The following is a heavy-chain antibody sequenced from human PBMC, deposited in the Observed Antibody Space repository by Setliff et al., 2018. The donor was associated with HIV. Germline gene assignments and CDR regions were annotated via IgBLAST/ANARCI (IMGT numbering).Heavy chain of an antibody. CDR3: ARDVTKDMITFGEVIVTSRGYFDS. CDR1: GYTFTSYD. D-gene: IGHD3-16*02. J-gene: IGHJ4*02. CDR2: MNPNSGNT. Sequence: ASVKVSCKASGYTFTSYDINWVRQATGQGLGWMGWMNPNSGNTGYAQKFQGRVTMTRNTSISTAYMGLSSLRSEDTAVYYCARDVTKDMITFGEVIVTSRGYFDSWGQGTLVTVSS. V-gene: IGHV1-8*02.